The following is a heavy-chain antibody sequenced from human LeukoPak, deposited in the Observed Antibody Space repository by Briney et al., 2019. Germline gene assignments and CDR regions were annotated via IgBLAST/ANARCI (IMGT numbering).Heavy chain of an antibody. V-gene: IGHV3-74*01. CDR1: GFTFSSYW. CDR2: INSDGSTT. D-gene: IGHD1-26*01. Sequence: GGSLRLSCAASGFTFSSYWMHWVRQAPGKGLVWVSRINSDGSTTNYADSVKGRFTISRDNSKNTLYLQMNSLRAEDTAIYYCARDNSVGDNAWWFDPWGQGTLVTVSS. J-gene: IGHJ5*02. CDR3: ARDNSVGDNAWWFDP.